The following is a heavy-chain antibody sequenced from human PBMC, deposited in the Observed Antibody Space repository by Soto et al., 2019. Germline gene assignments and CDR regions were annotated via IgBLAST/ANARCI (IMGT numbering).Heavy chain of an antibody. J-gene: IGHJ3*02. CDR1: GYTFTSYA. V-gene: IGHV1-3*01. CDR3: ARQWSTVVTGAFDI. CDR2: INPSIGTA. D-gene: IGHD2-15*01. Sequence: ASVKFSCKASGYTFTSYAMHWVRQALGQRLEWMGWINPSIGTAKYAQKFQGRVTITADKSTSTAYMELSSLRSEDTAVYYCARQWSTVVTGAFDIWGQGTMVTVSS.